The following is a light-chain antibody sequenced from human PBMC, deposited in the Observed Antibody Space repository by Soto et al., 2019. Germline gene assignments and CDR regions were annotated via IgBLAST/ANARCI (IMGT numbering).Light chain of an antibody. V-gene: IGLV2-8*01. CDR3: ISYAVSTSYV. CDR2: EVS. Sequence: QSVLTQPPSASGSPGQAVTISCTGTSSDVGGYNFVSWYQQHPGKAPKLMIYEVSKRPSGVPDRFSGSKSGNTASLAVSGLQAEDEADYYCISYAVSTSYVFGTGTKVTVL. J-gene: IGLJ1*01. CDR1: SSDVGGYNF.